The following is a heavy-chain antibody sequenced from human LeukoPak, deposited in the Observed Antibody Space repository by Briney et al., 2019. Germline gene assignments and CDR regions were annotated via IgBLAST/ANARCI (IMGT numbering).Heavy chain of an antibody. V-gene: IGHV3-30*18. CDR1: GFTFSRYG. CDR2: VSFDSYNE. D-gene: IGHD1-26*01. Sequence: GRSLRLSCAASGFTFSRYGMHWVRQAPGTGLEWVAVVSFDSYNEYYGDSVEGRFTISRDNSKNTVDLQMNSLRPEDTAVYFCVKGKWEDNHYYYGLDVWGQGTTVSVAS. CDR3: VKGKWEDNHYYYGLDV. J-gene: IGHJ6*02.